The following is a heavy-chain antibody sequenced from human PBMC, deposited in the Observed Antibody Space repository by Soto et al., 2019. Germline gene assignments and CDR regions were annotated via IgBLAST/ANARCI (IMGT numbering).Heavy chain of an antibody. Sequence: QVQLQESGPGLVKPSQTLSLTCTVSGGSISSGGYYWSWIRQHPGKGLEWIGYIYYSGSTYYNPSLKGRFTLXVDTSKNQFSLKLSSVTAADTAVYYCARTGERWILGYYFDYWGQGTLVTVSS. J-gene: IGHJ4*02. D-gene: IGHD2-2*03. V-gene: IGHV4-31*03. CDR3: ARTGERWILGYYFDY. CDR1: GGSISSGGYY. CDR2: IYYSGST.